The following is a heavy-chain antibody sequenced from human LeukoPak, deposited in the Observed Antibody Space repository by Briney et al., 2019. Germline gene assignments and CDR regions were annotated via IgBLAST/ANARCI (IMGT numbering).Heavy chain of an antibody. Sequence: GGSLRLPFAASGFPFSSFWMSWVRRAPGKGLGGVANIKQDGSEKYYVDSVKGRFTISRDNAKNSLYLQMNSLRAEDTAVYYCARADTAMVRIKDEYFQHWGQGTLVTVSS. CDR2: IKQDGSEK. CDR3: ARADTAMVRIKDEYFQH. V-gene: IGHV3-7*03. D-gene: IGHD5-18*01. CDR1: GFPFSSFW. J-gene: IGHJ1*01.